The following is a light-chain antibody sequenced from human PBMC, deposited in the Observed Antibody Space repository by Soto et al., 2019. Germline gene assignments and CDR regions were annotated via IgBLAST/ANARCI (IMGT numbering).Light chain of an antibody. J-gene: IGKJ1*01. CDR3: QKYSSAAST. CDR1: QGIANY. CDR2: AAS. V-gene: IGKV1-27*01. Sequence: DIQMTQSPSSLSVSVGDRVTISCRASQGIANYLAWYQQKPGKVPELLIYAASTLHSVVPSRFSGSGSGPDFTLTISSLQPEDVASYYRQKYSSAASTFGQGTKVEIK.